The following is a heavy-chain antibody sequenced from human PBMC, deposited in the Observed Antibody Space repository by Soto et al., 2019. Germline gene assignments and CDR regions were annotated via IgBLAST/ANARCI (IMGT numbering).Heavy chain of an antibody. V-gene: IGHV4-30-4*08. D-gene: IGHD1-26*01. CDR3: ASGKGVDGSHYSDN. CDR2: IYYSGST. Sequence: PSATLSLTCSIAGRSMRGFTSNFYISFIRQSPGKGLEWIGSIYYSGSTYYNWSLKSRVTISIDTSKNQFSLNLSSVTAADTAVDYCASGKGVDGSHYSDNWGQGTLVTGSS. CDR1: GRSMRGFTSNFY. J-gene: IGHJ4*02.